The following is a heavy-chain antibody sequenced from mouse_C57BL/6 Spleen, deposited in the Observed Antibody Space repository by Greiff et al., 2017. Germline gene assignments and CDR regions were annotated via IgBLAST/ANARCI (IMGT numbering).Heavy chain of an antibody. V-gene: IGHV5-6*01. CDR3: ARHGYYGSSWAFDY. Sequence: EVHLVESGGDLVKPGGSLKLSCAASGFTFSSYGMSWVRQTPDKRLEWVATISSGGSYTYYTDSVKGRVTISRDNATNTLYLQMRSLKSEDTAMYYCARHGYYGSSWAFDYWGQGTTLTVSA. J-gene: IGHJ2*01. D-gene: IGHD1-1*01. CDR1: GFTFSSYG. CDR2: ISSGGSYT.